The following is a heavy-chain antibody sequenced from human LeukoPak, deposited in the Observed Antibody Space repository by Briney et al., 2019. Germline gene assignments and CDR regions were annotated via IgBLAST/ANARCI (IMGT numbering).Heavy chain of an antibody. CDR2: IYYSGST. V-gene: IGHV4-31*03. D-gene: IGHD3-10*01. CDR3: AGGYSASYYYYYGMDV. CDR1: GCSISSGGYY. J-gene: IGHJ6*02. Sequence: SETLPLTCTVSGCSISSGGYYWSWIRQHPGKGLEWIGNIYYSGSTYYNPSLKSRVTISVDTSQNQFSLKLSSVTAADTAVYYCAGGYSASYYYYYGMDVWGQGTTVTVSS.